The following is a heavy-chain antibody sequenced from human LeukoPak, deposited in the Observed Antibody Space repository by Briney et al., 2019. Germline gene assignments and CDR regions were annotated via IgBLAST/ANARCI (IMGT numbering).Heavy chain of an antibody. CDR2: VGTAGDT. J-gene: IGHJ3*02. V-gene: IGHV3-13*04. Sequence: GGSLRLSCAASGFTFSTYDMHWVRQPTGKGLEWVSAVGTAGDTYYPGSVKGRFTVSRENAKNSLYLQMNSLRAGDTAVYYCARESSNGYNSDTFDIWGQGTMVTVSS. CDR1: GFTFSTYD. D-gene: IGHD5-24*01. CDR3: ARESSNGYNSDTFDI.